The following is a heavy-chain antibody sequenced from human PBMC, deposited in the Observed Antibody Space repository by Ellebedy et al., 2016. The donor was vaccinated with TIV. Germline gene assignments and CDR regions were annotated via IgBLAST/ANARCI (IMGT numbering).Heavy chain of an antibody. CDR1: GGSISRYY. CDR2: TYYSGGT. J-gene: IGHJ4*02. V-gene: IGHV4-59*08. D-gene: IGHD6-19*01. CDR3: ARQSDSSGWSFDY. Sequence: MPSETLSLTCTVSGGSISRYYWSWIRLPPGQGLEWIGNTYYSGGTNYNPSLKSRVTISVDTSMHQFSLKLSSVTAADTAVDYCARQSDSSGWSFDYWGQGTLVPVSS.